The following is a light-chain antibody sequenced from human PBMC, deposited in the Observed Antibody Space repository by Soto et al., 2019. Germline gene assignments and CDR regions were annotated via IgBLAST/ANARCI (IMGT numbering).Light chain of an antibody. CDR2: EVS. J-gene: IGLJ2*01. CDR1: STXVGGYKF. V-gene: IGLV2-8*01. Sequence: QSALTQPPSASGSPGQSVTISXTXXSTXVGGYKFVSWYQQHPGKAPKLMISEVSKRPSGVPDRFSGSKSGNTASLTVSGLQAEDEADYYCSSYAGRNAVVFGGGTKLTVL. CDR3: SSYAGRNAVV.